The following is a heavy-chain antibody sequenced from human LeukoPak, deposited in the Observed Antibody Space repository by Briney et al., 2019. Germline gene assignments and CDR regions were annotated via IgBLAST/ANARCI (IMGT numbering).Heavy chain of an antibody. CDR3: AKSGYCSGGSCYAFDY. CDR2: ISYDGSNK. CDR1: GFTFSSYG. Sequence: GGSLRLSCAASGFTFSSYGMHWVRQAPGKGREWVAVISYDGSNKYYADSVKGRFTISRDNSKNTLYLQMNSLRAEDTAVYYCAKSGYCSGGSCYAFDYWGQGTLVTVSS. J-gene: IGHJ4*02. D-gene: IGHD2-15*01. V-gene: IGHV3-30*18.